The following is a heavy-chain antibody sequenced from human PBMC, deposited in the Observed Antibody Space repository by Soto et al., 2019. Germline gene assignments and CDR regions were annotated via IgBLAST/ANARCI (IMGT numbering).Heavy chain of an antibody. CDR3: ARVRGVEIAAAGGAFDI. Sequence: SETLSLTCAVYGGSFSGYYWSWIRQPPGKGLEWIGEINHSGSTNYNPSLKSRVTISVDTSKNQFSLKLSSVTAADTAVYYCARVRGVEIAAAGGAFDIWGQGTMVTVSS. CDR2: INHSGST. V-gene: IGHV4-34*01. J-gene: IGHJ3*02. CDR1: GGSFSGYY. D-gene: IGHD6-13*01.